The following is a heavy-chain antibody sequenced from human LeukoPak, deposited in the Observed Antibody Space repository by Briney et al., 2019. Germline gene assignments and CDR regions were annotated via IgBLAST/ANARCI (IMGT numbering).Heavy chain of an antibody. V-gene: IGHV3-48*04. D-gene: IGHD3-3*01. CDR3: ARYKRRITIFPTGRGVYYFDS. Sequence: GGSLRLSCAASGFTFSSYSMNWVRQAPGKGLEWVSYISGSSSPIYYADSVKGRFTISRDNAKNSLYLQMNSLRAEDTAVYYCARYKRRITIFPTGRGVYYFDSWGQGTLVTVSS. CDR2: ISGSSSPI. CDR1: GFTFSSYS. J-gene: IGHJ4*02.